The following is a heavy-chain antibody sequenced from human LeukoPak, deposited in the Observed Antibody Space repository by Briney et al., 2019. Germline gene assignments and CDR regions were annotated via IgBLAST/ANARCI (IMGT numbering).Heavy chain of an antibody. Sequence: SGTLSLTSTVSGGSISSYYWSWIRQPPGKGLEWIGYIYYSGSTNYNPSPTSRVTISVDTSKNQFSLKLSSVTAAGTAVYYCARSEPAAAYRDEYYFDYWGQGTLGTVSS. J-gene: IGHJ4*02. CDR2: IYYSGST. CDR1: GGSISSYY. CDR3: ARSEPAAAYRDEYYFDY. V-gene: IGHV4-59*01. D-gene: IGHD2-2*01.